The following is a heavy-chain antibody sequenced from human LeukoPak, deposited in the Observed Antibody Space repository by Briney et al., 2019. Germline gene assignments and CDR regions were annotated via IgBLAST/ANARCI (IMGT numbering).Heavy chain of an antibody. V-gene: IGHV4-39*01. D-gene: IGHD2-15*01. J-gene: IGHJ4*02. CDR2: IYYSGST. CDR3: ARHLVGAGSFDY. Sequence: PSETLSLTCTVSGGSISSSSYYWGWIRQPPGKGLEWIGSIYYSGSTYYNPSLKSRVTISVDTSKNQFSLKLSSVTAADTAVYYCARHLVGAGSFDYWGQGTLVTVSS. CDR1: GGSISSSSYY.